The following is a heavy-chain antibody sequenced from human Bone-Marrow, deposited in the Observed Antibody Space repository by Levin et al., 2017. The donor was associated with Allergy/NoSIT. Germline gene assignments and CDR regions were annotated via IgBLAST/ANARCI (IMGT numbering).Heavy chain of an antibody. CDR3: AREGLVNAFNM. J-gene: IGHJ3*02. CDR1: GFTFSTFW. Sequence: GESLKISCAASGFTFSTFWMSWARQASGRGLEWVANINQDGSETYYVDSVKGRFTISRDNAKNSLYLQMNTLRADDTAVYYGAREGLVNAFNMWGQGTMVTVTS. D-gene: IGHD2-21*01. V-gene: IGHV3-7*04. CDR2: INQDGSET.